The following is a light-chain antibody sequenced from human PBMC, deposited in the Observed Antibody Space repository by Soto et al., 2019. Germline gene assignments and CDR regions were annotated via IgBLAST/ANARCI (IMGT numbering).Light chain of an antibody. CDR2: QDS. J-gene: IGLJ2*01. CDR3: QAWDSSTVV. Sequence: SYELTQPPSVSVSPGQKDSITCSGDKLGDKYACWYQQKPGQSPVLVIYQDSKRPSGIPERFSGSNSGNTATLTISGTQAMDEADYYCQAWDSSTVVFGGGTKVTVL. V-gene: IGLV3-1*01. CDR1: KLGDKY.